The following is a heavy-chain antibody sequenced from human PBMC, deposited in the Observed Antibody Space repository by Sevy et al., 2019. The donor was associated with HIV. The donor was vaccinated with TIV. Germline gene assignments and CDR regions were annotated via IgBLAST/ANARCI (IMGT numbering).Heavy chain of an antibody. J-gene: IGHJ4*02. CDR3: ARGITMVRGVQTTSRTFDY. Sequence: SETLSLTCAVYGGSFSGYYWSWIRQPPGKGLEWIGEINHSGSTNYNPSLKSRVTISVDTSKNQFSLKLSSVTAADTAVYYCARGITMVRGVQTTSRTFDYWGQGTLVTVSS. V-gene: IGHV4-34*01. CDR2: INHSGST. CDR1: GGSFSGYY. D-gene: IGHD3-10*01.